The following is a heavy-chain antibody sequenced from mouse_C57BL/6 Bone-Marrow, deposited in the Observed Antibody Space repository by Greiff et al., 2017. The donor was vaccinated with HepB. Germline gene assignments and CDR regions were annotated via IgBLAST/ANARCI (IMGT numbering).Heavy chain of an antibody. Sequence: QVQLKQPGAELVKPGASVKVSCKASGYTFTSYWMHWVKQRPGQGLEWIGRIHPSDSDTNYNQKFKGKATLTVDKSSSTAYMQLSSLTSEDSAVYYCAIWSMVTGGPWYFDVWGTGTTVTVSS. D-gene: IGHD2-2*01. CDR3: AIWSMVTGGPWYFDV. J-gene: IGHJ1*03. CDR1: GYTFTSYW. V-gene: IGHV1-74*01. CDR2: IHPSDSDT.